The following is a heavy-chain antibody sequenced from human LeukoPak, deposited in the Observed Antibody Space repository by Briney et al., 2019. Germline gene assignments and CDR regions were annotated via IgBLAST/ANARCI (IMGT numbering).Heavy chain of an antibody. CDR3: TRVGYIDEGIDY. Sequence: PGGSLRLSCVASGFPFSSYWVTWVRQAPGKGLEWVANIKQDGSKKSYVDSVKGRFTIPRDNAKNSLYLQMNSLRAEDTAIYYCTRVGYIDEGIDYWGQGTLVTVSS. CDR2: IKQDGSKK. V-gene: IGHV3-7*04. J-gene: IGHJ4*02. CDR1: GFPFSSYW. D-gene: IGHD5-24*01.